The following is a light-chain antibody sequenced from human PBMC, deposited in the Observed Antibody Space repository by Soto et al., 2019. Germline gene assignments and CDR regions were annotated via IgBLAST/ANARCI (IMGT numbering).Light chain of an antibody. J-gene: IGKJ1*01. CDR2: KAS. CDR3: QQYNSYSPYT. Sequence: DIQMTQSPSTLSGSVGDRVTITCRASQTISSWLAWYQQKPGKAPKLLIYKASTLKSGVPSRFSGSGSGTEFTLTISSLQPDDFATYYCQQYNSYSPYTFGQGTKVDIK. V-gene: IGKV1-5*03. CDR1: QTISSW.